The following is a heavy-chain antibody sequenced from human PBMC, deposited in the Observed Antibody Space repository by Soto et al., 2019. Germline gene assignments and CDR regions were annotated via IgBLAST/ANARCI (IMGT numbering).Heavy chain of an antibody. CDR2: MNPNSGNT. CDR1: GYTFSSHD. Sequence: QVQLVQSGAEVKKPGASVKVSCKASGYTFSSHDINWVRQATGQGLEWMGWMNPNSGNTGYAQKFQGRVTMTRNTSISTAYMELSSLRSDDMAVYFCASYVRSYYNGMDVWGQGTTVTVSS. V-gene: IGHV1-8*01. J-gene: IGHJ6*02. D-gene: IGHD3-16*01. CDR3: ASYVRSYYNGMDV.